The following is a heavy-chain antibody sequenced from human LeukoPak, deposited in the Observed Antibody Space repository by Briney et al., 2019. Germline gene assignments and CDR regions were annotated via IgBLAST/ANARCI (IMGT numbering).Heavy chain of an antibody. CDR1: GYTFTSYA. J-gene: IGHJ1*01. D-gene: IGHD2-15*01. V-gene: IGHV1-3*01. CDR2: INAGNGNT. CDR3: ARGYPLGYCSGGSCYPPQQAEYFQH. Sequence: GASVKVSCKASGYTFTSYAMHWVRQAPGQRLEWMGWINAGNGNTKYSQKFQGRVTITRDTSASTAYMELSSLRSEDTAVYYCARGYPLGYCSGGSCYPPQQAEYFQHWGQGTLVTVSS.